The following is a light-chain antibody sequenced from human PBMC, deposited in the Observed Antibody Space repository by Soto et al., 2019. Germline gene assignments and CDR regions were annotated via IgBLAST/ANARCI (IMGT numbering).Light chain of an antibody. CDR1: QSISSNY. Sequence: EIVLTQSPGTLSVSPGERATLSCRASQSISSNYLAWYQQKPGQAPSLLIYGASGRATGIPDRFSGSGSGTDFTLTISSLEPEDSAIYYCQQYGSWTFGQGTKVEIK. V-gene: IGKV3-20*01. J-gene: IGKJ1*01. CDR2: GAS. CDR3: QQYGSWT.